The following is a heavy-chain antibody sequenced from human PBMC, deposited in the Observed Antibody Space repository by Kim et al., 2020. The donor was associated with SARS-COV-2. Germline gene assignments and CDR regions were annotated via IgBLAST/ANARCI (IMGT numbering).Heavy chain of an antibody. CDR1: GYTLTTYY. CDR3: ARGSITVVGTGLDYYCDLDV. Sequence: ASVKVSCKASGYTLTTYYMHWVRQAPGQGLEWMGIINPAGGSTTYAQKFQGRVTMTRDTSTSTVYLELSSLRSEDTAVYYCARGSITVVGTGLDYYCDLDVWGQGTTVTVSS. D-gene: IGHD1-20*01. V-gene: IGHV1-46*01. J-gene: IGHJ6*02. CDR2: INPAGGST.